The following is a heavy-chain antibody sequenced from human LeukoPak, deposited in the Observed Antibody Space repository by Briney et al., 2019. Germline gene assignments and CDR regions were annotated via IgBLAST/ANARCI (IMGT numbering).Heavy chain of an antibody. V-gene: IGHV4-39*01. D-gene: IGHD2-2*01. CDR1: GGSIISSNDY. CDR3: ARHDGDCSTTSCLNWFDP. J-gene: IGHJ5*02. CDR2: LYQSRSGSS. Sequence: KPSETLSLTCSVSGGSIISSNDYWGWIRQPPGKGLEWIGSLYQSRSGSSNYNPTLKSRVTISIDTSKNQISLKLNSVTAADTAVYYCARHDGDCSTTSCLNWFDPLGQGTLVTVSS.